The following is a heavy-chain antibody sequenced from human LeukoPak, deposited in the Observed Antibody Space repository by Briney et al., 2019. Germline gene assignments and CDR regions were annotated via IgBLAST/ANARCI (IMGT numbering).Heavy chain of an antibody. J-gene: IGHJ4*02. CDR3: ARDLRRGTFDY. Sequence: GGSLRLSCAASGFTFSSYGMHWVRQAPGKGLEWAAVIWYDGSNKYYADSVKGRFTISRDNSKNTLYLQMNSLRAEDTAVYYCARDLRRGTFDYWGQGTLVTVSS. D-gene: IGHD1-1*01. CDR2: IWYDGSNK. V-gene: IGHV3-33*01. CDR1: GFTFSSYG.